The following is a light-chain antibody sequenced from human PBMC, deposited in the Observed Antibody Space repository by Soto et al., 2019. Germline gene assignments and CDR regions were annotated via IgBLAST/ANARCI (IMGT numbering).Light chain of an antibody. CDR1: KLGDKY. CDR3: QAWDSSFVE. CDR2: QDS. Sequence: SYELTQPPSVSVSPGQTASITCSGDKLGDKYACWYQQKPGQSPVLVIYQDSKRPSGIPERFSGSNSANTATLTISGTQAMDEADYYCQAWDSSFVEFGGGTKLTVL. V-gene: IGLV3-1*01. J-gene: IGLJ2*01.